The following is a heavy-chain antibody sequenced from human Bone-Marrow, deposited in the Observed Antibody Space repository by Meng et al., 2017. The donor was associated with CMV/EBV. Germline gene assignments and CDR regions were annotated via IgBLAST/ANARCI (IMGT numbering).Heavy chain of an antibody. J-gene: IGHJ4*02. V-gene: IGHV3-33*06. Sequence: GESLKISCAASGFTFSSYGMHWVRQAPGKGLEWVAVIWYDGSNKYYADSVKGRFTISRDNSKNTLYLQMNSLRAEETAVYFCAKPYYDFWSGYSPFDYWGQGTLVTVSS. D-gene: IGHD3-3*01. CDR3: AKPYYDFWSGYSPFDY. CDR1: GFTFSSYG. CDR2: IWYDGSNK.